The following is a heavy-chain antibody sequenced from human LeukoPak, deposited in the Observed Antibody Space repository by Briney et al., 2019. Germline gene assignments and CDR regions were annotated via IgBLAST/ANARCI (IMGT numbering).Heavy chain of an antibody. CDR3: ARVQTGTTNWFDP. CDR1: GFTFSGYW. CDR2: INQDGSGK. D-gene: IGHD1-1*01. J-gene: IGHJ5*02. V-gene: IGHV3-7*04. Sequence: GGSLRLSCAASGFTFSGYWMSWVRQAPGKGLLWVANINQDGSGKYYVDSVKGRLTISRDNAKNSLYLQMNRLRAEDTAVYYCARVQTGTTNWFDPWGQGTLVTVSS.